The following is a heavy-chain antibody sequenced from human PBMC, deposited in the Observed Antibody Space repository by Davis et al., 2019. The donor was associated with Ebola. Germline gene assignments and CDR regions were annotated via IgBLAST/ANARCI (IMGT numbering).Heavy chain of an antibody. CDR3: ARVRGWMITGTLDY. D-gene: IGHD1-20*01. V-gene: IGHV4-34*12. CDR2: IFHSGST. CDR1: GFTFSSYS. Sequence: ESLKISCAASGFTFSSYSMNWVRQPPGKGLEWIGEIFHSGSTNYSPSLKSRVTISVDTSKNQFSLKLSSVTAADTAVYYCARVRGWMITGTLDYWGQGTLVTVSS. J-gene: IGHJ4*02.